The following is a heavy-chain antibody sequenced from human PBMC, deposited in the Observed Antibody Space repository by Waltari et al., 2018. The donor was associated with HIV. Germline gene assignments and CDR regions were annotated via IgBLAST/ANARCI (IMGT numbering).Heavy chain of an antibody. CDR2: VYLGGST. J-gene: IGHJ4*02. D-gene: IGHD2-2*01. Sequence: VQLVESGGGLITPGGSPRLSCAASGFSVTDNYMSWVRQAPGKRPEWVSVVYLGGSTDYADSVRGRFTTSRDESKNMLYLQMNSLRAEDTAVYYCARALTRGLWDSWGQGTLVSVSS. V-gene: IGHV3-53*01. CDR1: GFSVTDNY. CDR3: ARALTRGLWDS.